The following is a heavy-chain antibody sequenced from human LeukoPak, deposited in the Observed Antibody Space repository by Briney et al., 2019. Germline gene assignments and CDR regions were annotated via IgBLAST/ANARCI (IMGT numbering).Heavy chain of an antibody. CDR3: ATTFYFWSGSHQLRNWFDP. D-gene: IGHD3-3*01. J-gene: IGHJ5*02. CDR1: GYTLTELS. V-gene: IGHV1-24*01. CDR2: FDPEDGET. Sequence: GASVKVSCKVFGYTLTELSMHWVRQAPGKGLEWMGGFDPEDGETIYAQKFQGRVTMTEDTSTDTAYMELSSLRSEDTAVYYCATTFYFWSGSHQLRNWFDPWGQGTLVTVSS.